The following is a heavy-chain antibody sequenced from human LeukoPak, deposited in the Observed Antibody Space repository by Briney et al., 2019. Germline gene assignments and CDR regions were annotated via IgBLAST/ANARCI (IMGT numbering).Heavy chain of an antibody. Sequence: ASVKVSCKASGYTFTNYGISWVRQAPGQGLEWMGWISANNGNTYYVQKFQGRVTMTTDTSTSTAYMELRSLRSDDTAMYYCARAGAVVDNWFDPWGQGTLVTVSS. J-gene: IGHJ5*02. V-gene: IGHV1-18*01. CDR2: ISANNGNT. CDR3: ARAGAVVDNWFDP. D-gene: IGHD2-15*01. CDR1: GYTFTNYG.